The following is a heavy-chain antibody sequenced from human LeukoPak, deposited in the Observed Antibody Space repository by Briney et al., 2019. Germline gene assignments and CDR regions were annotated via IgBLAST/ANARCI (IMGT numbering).Heavy chain of an antibody. CDR3: AKDFDDRIDY. CDR1: GFTFSSYW. V-gene: IGHV3-7*01. CDR2: IKQGGSEK. J-gene: IGHJ4*02. Sequence: PGGSLRLSCAAPGFTFSSYWMSWVRQAPGKGLEWVANIKQGGSEKYYVDSVKGRFTISRDNAKNSLYLQMNSLRAEDTAVYYCAKDFDDRIDYWGQGTLVTVSS. D-gene: IGHD1-14*01.